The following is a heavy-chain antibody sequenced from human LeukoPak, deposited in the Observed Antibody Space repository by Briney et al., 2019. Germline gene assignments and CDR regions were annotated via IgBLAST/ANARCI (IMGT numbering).Heavy chain of an antibody. D-gene: IGHD4-17*01. V-gene: IGHV4-39*07. CDR3: AVGTVTIWKAEYFQH. Sequence: SETLSLTCTVSGGSISSSSYYWGWIRQPPGKGLEWIETIYYSGSTYYNPSLKRRVTVSVDTSKNQFSLKLGSVTAADTAVYYCAVGTVTIWKAEYFQHWGQGTLVTVSS. CDR2: IYYSGST. J-gene: IGHJ1*01. CDR1: GGSISSSSYY.